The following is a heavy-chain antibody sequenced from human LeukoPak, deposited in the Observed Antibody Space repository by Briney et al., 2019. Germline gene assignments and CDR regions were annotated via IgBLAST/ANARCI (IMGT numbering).Heavy chain of an antibody. V-gene: IGHV4-61*02. J-gene: IGHJ2*01. Sequence: SETLSLTCTVSGGSISSGSSYWSWVRQPAGKGLEWIGRIYSSGSTNYNPSLKSRVTISVDTYKNQFSLKLSSVTAADTAVYYCARDFMSLWGRGTLVTVSS. CDR3: ARDFMSL. CDR1: GGSISSGSSY. CDR2: IYSSGST.